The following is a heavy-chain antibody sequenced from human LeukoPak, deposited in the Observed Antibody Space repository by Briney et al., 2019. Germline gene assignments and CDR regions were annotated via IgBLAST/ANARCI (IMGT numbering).Heavy chain of an antibody. CDR2: INPNSGAT. V-gene: IGHV1-2*04. CDR3: ARASDGYSYGSFVDY. J-gene: IGHJ4*02. D-gene: IGHD5-18*01. Sequence: ASVKVSCKASGYTFTGYYMQWARQAPGQGLEWMGWINPNSGATNYAQKFQGWVTMTRDTSTTTAYMELSRLRFDDTAVYYCARASDGYSYGSFVDYWGQGTLVTVSS. CDR1: GYTFTGYY.